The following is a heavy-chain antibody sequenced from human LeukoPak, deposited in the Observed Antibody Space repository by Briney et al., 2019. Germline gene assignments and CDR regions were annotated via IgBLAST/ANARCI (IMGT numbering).Heavy chain of an antibody. CDR2: INPSGGST. CDR3: ASRFGGAYYFYMDV. V-gene: IGHV1-46*01. CDR1: GYTFTSYY. D-gene: IGHD3-10*01. Sequence: ASVKVSCKASGYTFTSYYMHWVRQAPGQGLDWMGIINPSGGSTNYAQKLQGRVTITADKFTSTAYMELSSLTSEDTAVYYCASRFGGAYYFYMDVWGKGTPVTVSS. J-gene: IGHJ6*03.